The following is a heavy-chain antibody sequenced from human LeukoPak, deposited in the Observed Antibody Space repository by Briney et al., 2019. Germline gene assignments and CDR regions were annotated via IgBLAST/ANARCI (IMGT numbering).Heavy chain of an antibody. D-gene: IGHD6-19*01. CDR1: GFTFSSYA. J-gene: IGHJ4*02. CDR3: ARDPTSSGIFDY. Sequence: GRSLRLSCAASGFTFSSYAMHWVRQAPGKGLEWVAVISYDGSNKYYADSVKGRFTISRDNSKNTLYLQMNSLRAEDTAVYYCARDPTSSGIFDYWGQGTLVTVSS. CDR2: ISYDGSNK. V-gene: IGHV3-30*04.